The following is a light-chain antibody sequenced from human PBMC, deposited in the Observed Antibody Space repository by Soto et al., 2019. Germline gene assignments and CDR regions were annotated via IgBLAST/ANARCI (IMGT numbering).Light chain of an antibody. V-gene: IGLV7-43*01. Sequence: QAVVTQEPSLTVSPGGTVTLTCASSTGAVTSGYYPNWFQQKPGQAPRALIYXXXXXXXXXXAXXXGSLLGGKAALTLSGVQPEDXAEYYSLLYYGGALWVFGGGTKLTVL. J-gene: IGLJ3*02. CDR1: TGAVTSGYY. CDR3: LLYYGGALWV. CDR2: XXX.